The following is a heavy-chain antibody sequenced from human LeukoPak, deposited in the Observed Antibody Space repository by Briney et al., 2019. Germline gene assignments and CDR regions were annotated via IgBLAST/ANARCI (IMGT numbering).Heavy chain of an antibody. J-gene: IGHJ6*03. CDR2: IYSGGST. D-gene: IGHD3-10*01. CDR1: GFTVSSNY. V-gene: IGHV3-66*01. Sequence: GGSLRLSCAASGFTVSSNYMSWVRQAPGKGLEWVSVIYSGGSTYYADSVKGRFTISRDNSKNTLYLQMNSLRAEDTAVYYCARAGWFGESYYYMDVWGKGTTVTISS. CDR3: ARAGWFGESYYYMDV.